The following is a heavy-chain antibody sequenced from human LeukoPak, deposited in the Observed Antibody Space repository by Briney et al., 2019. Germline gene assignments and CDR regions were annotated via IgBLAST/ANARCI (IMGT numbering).Heavy chain of an antibody. J-gene: IGHJ4*02. Sequence: GASVKVSCKASGGTFSNYAISWVRQAPGQGLEWMGRIIPIFGTTNYAQKFQGRVTITTDESTSTAYMELSSLRSEDTAVYYCARGGEANYYDTSGYYXXYYWXQGTLVTVSS. CDR2: IIPIFGTT. D-gene: IGHD3-22*01. V-gene: IGHV1-69*05. CDR3: ARGGEANYYDTSGYYXXYY. CDR1: GGTFSNYA.